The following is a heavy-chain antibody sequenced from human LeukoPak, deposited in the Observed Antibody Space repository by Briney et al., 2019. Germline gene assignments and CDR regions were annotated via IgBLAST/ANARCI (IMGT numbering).Heavy chain of an antibody. CDR2: MNPDIGNT. CDR3: ARSLSLVRGVIHYFDN. V-gene: IGHV1-8*01. Sequence: ASVKVSCKASGYTFPNYDINWVRPATGQGLEWMGWMNPDIGNTAYVQKFQGRVTMTRNTSISTAYMELSSLRSEDTAVYYCARSLSLVRGVIHYFDNWGQGTLVTVSS. J-gene: IGHJ4*02. CDR1: GYTFPNYD. D-gene: IGHD3-10*01.